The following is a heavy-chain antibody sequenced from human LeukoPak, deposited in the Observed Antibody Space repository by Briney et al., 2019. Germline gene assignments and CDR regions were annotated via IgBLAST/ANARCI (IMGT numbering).Heavy chain of an antibody. CDR2: INPNSGGT. CDR1: GGTFSSYA. CDR3: ARFKVGATVTTKPFDY. V-gene: IGHV1-2*02. Sequence: ASVKVSCKASGGTFSSYAISWVRQAPGQGLEWMGWINPNSGGTNYAQKFQGRVTMTRDTSISTAYMELSRLRSDDTAVYYCARFKVGATVTTKPFDYWGQGTLVTVSS. J-gene: IGHJ4*02. D-gene: IGHD4-11*01.